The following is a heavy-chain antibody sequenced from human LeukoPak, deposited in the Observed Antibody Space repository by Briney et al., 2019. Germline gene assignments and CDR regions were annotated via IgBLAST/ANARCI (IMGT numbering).Heavy chain of an antibody. Sequence: GGSLRLSCAASGFTFSSYGMSWVRQAPGKGLEWVSAIRGSGGSTYYADSVKGRFTISRDNAKNTLYLQMNNLRAEDTAIYYCATDSYVSGSYYRLFYWGQGTLVTVSS. CDR2: IRGSGGST. V-gene: IGHV3-23*01. J-gene: IGHJ4*02. D-gene: IGHD3-10*01. CDR3: ATDSYVSGSYYRLFY. CDR1: GFTFSSYG.